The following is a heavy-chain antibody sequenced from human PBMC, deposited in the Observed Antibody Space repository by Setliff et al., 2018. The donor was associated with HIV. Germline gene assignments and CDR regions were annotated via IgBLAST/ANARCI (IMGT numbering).Heavy chain of an antibody. J-gene: IGHJ3*01. D-gene: IGHD3-10*01. Sequence: LSLTCTVSGGSISSGGYYWSWIRQHPGKGLEWIGCIYSGGNTNYNPSLESRVTISLDTSKNQFSLRLTSVTAADTAGYYCAGGRSYGSAYDAFDVWGPGTMVTVSS. CDR3: AGGRSYGSAYDAFDV. V-gene: IGHV4-61*02. CDR1: GGSISSGGYY. CDR2: IYSGGNT.